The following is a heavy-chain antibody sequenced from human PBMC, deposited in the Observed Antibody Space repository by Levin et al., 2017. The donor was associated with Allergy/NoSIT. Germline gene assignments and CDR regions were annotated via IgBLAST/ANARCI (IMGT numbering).Heavy chain of an antibody. D-gene: IGHD2-21*02. CDR3: ARSGGDVHYFDY. V-gene: IGHV4-59*08. J-gene: IGHJ4*02. Sequence: GSLRLSCTVSGGSISSYYWSWIRQPPGKGLEWIGYIYYSGSTNYNPSLKSRVTISVDTSKNQFSLKLSSVTAADTAVYYCARSGGDVHYFDYWGQGTLVTVSS. CDR1: GGSISSYY. CDR2: IYYSGST.